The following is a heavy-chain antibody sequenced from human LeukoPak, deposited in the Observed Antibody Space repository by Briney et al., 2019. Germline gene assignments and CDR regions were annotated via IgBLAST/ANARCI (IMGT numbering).Heavy chain of an antibody. J-gene: IGHJ4*02. V-gene: IGHV3-66*02. Sequence: PGGSLRLSCAASGFTFSSYAMSWVRQAPGKGLEWVSVIYSGDNTYYVESVKGRFTISRDNSKNTLFLQMNRLRAEDTAVYYCAKYYYDGSGYTIDYWGQGTLVTVSS. CDR1: GFTFSSYA. CDR2: IYSGDNT. D-gene: IGHD3-22*01. CDR3: AKYYYDGSGYTIDY.